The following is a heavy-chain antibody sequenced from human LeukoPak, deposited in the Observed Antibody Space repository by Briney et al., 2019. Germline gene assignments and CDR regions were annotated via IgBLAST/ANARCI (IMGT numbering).Heavy chain of an antibody. CDR3: ARTDYDILTGYSSVDY. CDR2: INPNSGGT. D-gene: IGHD3-9*01. V-gene: IGHV1-2*02. Sequence: ASVKVSCKASGYTFTSYGISWVRQAPGQGLEWMGWINPNSGGTNYAQKFQGRVTMTRDTSISTAYMELSRLRSDDTAVYYCARTDYDILTGYSSVDYWGQGTLVTVSS. J-gene: IGHJ4*02. CDR1: GYTFTSYG.